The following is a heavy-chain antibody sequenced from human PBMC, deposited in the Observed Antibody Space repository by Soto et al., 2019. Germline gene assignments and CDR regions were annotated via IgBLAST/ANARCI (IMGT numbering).Heavy chain of an antibody. V-gene: IGHV4-34*01. CDR3: ARDRYYYGSGSYYKSVRFDP. CDR2: INHSGST. CDR1: GGSFSGYY. J-gene: IGHJ5*02. D-gene: IGHD3-10*01. Sequence: SETLSLTCAVYGGSFSGYYWSWIRQPPGKGLEWIGEINHSGSTNYNPSLKSRVTISVDTSKNQFSLKLSSVTAADTAVYYCARDRYYYGSGSYYKSVRFDPWGQGTLVTVS.